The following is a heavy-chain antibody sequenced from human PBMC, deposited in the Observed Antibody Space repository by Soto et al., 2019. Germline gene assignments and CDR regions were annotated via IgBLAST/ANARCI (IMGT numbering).Heavy chain of an antibody. Sequence: PSETLSLTCAVSGGSISSAYHWSWIRQAPGKGLEWIGEIDYRGNTNYLPSLRSRVSMSVDTSKNQFSLRLNAVTAADTAVYFCARSMNDHKHHHWGFDYWGQGTRVTVSS. J-gene: IGHJ4*02. CDR2: IDYRGNT. D-gene: IGHD3-16*01. CDR1: GGSISSAYH. CDR3: ARSMNDHKHHHWGFDY. V-gene: IGHV4-34*01.